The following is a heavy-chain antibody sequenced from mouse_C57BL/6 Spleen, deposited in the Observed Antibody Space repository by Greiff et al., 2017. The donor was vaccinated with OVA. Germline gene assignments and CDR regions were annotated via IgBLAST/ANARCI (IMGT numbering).Heavy chain of an antibody. V-gene: IGHV3-6*01. Sequence: EVKLMESGPGLVKPSQSLSLTCSVTGYSITSGYYWNWIRQFPGNKLEWMGYISYDGSNNYNPSLKNRISITRDTSKNQFFLKLNSVTTEDTATYYCAIYYGNYGWYFDVWGTGTTVTVSS. D-gene: IGHD2-1*01. CDR3: AIYYGNYGWYFDV. CDR1: GYSITSGYY. J-gene: IGHJ1*03. CDR2: ISYDGSN.